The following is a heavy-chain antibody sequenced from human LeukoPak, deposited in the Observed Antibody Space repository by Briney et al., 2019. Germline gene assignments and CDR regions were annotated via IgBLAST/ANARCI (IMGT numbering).Heavy chain of an antibody. Sequence: GGSLRLSCAASGFTVSSNYMSWVRQAPGKGLEWVSVIYSGGSTYYADSVKCRFTISRDNSKNTLYLQMNSLRAEDTAVYYCARDGGDYYDSSGYYRDYWGQGTLVTVSS. CDR2: IYSGGST. CDR3: ARDGGDYYDSSGYYRDY. CDR1: GFTVSSNY. J-gene: IGHJ4*02. V-gene: IGHV3-66*01. D-gene: IGHD3-22*01.